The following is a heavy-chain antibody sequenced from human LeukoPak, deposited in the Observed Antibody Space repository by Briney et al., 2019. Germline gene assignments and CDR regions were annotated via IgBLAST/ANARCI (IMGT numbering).Heavy chain of an antibody. D-gene: IGHD3-9*01. J-gene: IGHJ4*02. CDR3: ARRTVRLRYFDWLLSPTFDY. CDR2: INHSGST. Sequence: PSETLSLTCAVYGGSFSGYYWSWIRQPPGKGLEWIGEINHSGSTNYNPSLKSRVTISVDTSKNQFSLKLSSVTAADTAVYYCARRTVRLRYFDWLLSPTFDYWGQGTLVTVSS. CDR1: GGSFSGYY. V-gene: IGHV4-34*01.